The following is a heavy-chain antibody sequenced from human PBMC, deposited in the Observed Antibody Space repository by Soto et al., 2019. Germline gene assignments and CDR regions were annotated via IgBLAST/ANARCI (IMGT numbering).Heavy chain of an antibody. Sequence: SETLSLTCTVSGGSISSYYWSWIRQPPGKGLEWIGYIYYSGSTNYNPSLKSRVTISVDTSKNQFSLKLSSVTAADTAVYYCARLRRSTSPPHYYYYGMDVWGQGTTVT. CDR1: GGSISSYY. V-gene: IGHV4-59*08. CDR3: ARLRRSTSPPHYYYYGMDV. CDR2: IYYSGST. D-gene: IGHD2-2*01. J-gene: IGHJ6*02.